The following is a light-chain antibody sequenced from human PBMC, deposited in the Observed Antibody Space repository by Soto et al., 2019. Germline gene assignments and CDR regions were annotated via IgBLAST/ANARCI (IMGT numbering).Light chain of an antibody. Sequence: QSVLTQPASVSGSPGQSITISCTGTSSDVGTYKYVSWYQQHPGKAPKLMIYDVSNRPSGVSNRFSGSKSGNTASLTISGLQAEDEADYYCNSYTTSSTLVFGTVTNVT. CDR1: SSDVGTYKY. CDR2: DVS. V-gene: IGLV2-14*03. CDR3: NSYTTSSTLV. J-gene: IGLJ1*01.